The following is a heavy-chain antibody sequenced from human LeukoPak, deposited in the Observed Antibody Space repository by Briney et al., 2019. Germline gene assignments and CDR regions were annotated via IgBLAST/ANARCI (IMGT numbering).Heavy chain of an antibody. J-gene: IGHJ4*02. CDR1: GFTFVDYA. V-gene: IGHV3-9*01. CDR3: AKGESTVTSYYFDY. D-gene: IGHD4-17*01. Sequence: GGSLRLSGAGSGFTFVDYAMHWVRQAPGQGLEGVSGICWNSGSIGYADSVKGRFTISKVTAKNSLYLQMNSLRAEDTALYYCAKGESTVTSYYFDYWGQGTLVTVCS. CDR2: ICWNSGSI.